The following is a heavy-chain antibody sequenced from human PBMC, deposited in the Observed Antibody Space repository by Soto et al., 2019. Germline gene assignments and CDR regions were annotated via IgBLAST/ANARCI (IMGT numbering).Heavy chain of an antibody. CDR1: GFTFSTYA. CDR2: ISGSGLTT. J-gene: IGHJ6*03. Sequence: PGGSLRLSCAASGFTFSTYAMSWVRQAPGKGLEWVSTISGSGLTTHYADSLEGRFTISRDNSKNTLYLQVDSLGAEDTAVFYCAKDGVGRPYYYYYRDVWGKGTTVTVSS. D-gene: IGHD3-16*01. V-gene: IGHV3-23*01. CDR3: AKDGVGRPYYYYYRDV.